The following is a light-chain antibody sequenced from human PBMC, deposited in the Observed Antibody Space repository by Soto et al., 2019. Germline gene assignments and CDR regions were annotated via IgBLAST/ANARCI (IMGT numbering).Light chain of an antibody. J-gene: IGKJ1*01. CDR3: QQRDSWPWT. CDR2: DAS. Sequence: EIVLTQSPVTLSLSPGERATLSCKASQSVSYSLAWFQQKPGQAPRLLIYDASNRATGIPARFSGRRSGTDFTLTISSLEPEDFAVYYCQQRDSWPWTFGQGTKVEIK. CDR1: QSVSYS. V-gene: IGKV3-11*01.